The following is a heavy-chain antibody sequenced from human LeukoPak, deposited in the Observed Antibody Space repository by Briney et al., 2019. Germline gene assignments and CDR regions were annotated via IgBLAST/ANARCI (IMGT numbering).Heavy chain of an antibody. CDR2: IYYSGST. CDR3: ARAGGYFDAFDT. D-gene: IGHD2-15*01. CDR1: GGSISSSSYY. Sequence: PSETLSLTCTVSGGSISSSSYYWGWIRQPPGKGLEWIGSIYYSGSTYYNPSLKSRVTISVDTSKNQFSLKLSSVTAADTAVYYRARAGGYFDAFDTWGQGTMVTVSS. J-gene: IGHJ3*02. V-gene: IGHV4-39*07.